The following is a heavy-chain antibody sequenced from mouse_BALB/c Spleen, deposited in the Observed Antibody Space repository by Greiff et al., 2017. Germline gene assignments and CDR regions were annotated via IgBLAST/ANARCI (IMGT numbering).Heavy chain of an antibody. J-gene: IGHJ4*01. D-gene: IGHD2-1*01. CDR2: ISSGSSTI. CDR1: GFTFSSFG. V-gene: IGHV5-17*02. Sequence: DVQLVESGGGLVQPGGSRKLSCAASGFTFSSFGMHWVRQAPEKGLEWVAYISSGSSTIYYADTVKGRFTISRDNPKNTLFLQMTSLRSEDTAMYYCARGGNYVRYAMDYWGQGTSVTVSS. CDR3: ARGGNYVRYAMDY.